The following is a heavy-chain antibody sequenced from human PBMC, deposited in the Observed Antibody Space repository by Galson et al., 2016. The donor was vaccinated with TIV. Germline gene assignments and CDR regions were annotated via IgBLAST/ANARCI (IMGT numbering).Heavy chain of an antibody. J-gene: IGHJ6*02. CDR1: GFTFTTYG. Sequence: SLRLSCAATGFTFTTYGMTWVRQAPGKALEWVSFISGSGGSTYYADSVKGRFAISRDNSKNTLYLQMNSLRPEDTALYYCAKDRAVDASMDYYFYHAMDVWGHGTAVTVSS. V-gene: IGHV3-23*01. D-gene: IGHD5-18*01. CDR2: ISGSGGST. CDR3: AKDRAVDASMDYYFYHAMDV.